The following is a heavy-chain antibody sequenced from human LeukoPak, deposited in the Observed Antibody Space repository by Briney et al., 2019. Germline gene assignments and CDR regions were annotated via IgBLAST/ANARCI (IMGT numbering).Heavy chain of an antibody. CDR2: ISSSSSYI. Sequence: GGSLRFSCAASGFTFSSFSMDWVRQGPGKGLEWVSSISSSSSYIYYADSGKGRLTISRDHAKNSLYLQMNSLRAEDTAVCYCASARTGVAYHSYYMDVWGKGTTVTISS. CDR1: GFTFSSFS. D-gene: IGHD1-1*01. J-gene: IGHJ6*03. CDR3: ASARTGVAYHSYYMDV. V-gene: IGHV3-21*01.